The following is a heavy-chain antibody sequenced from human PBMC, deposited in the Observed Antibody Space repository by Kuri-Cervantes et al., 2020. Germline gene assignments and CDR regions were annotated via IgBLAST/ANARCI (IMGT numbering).Heavy chain of an antibody. CDR3: ARGQEYCSGGSYRSYYFDY. CDR1: GGSFSGYY. J-gene: IGHJ4*02. Sequence: SETLSLTCAVYGGSFSGYYWSWIRQPPGEGLEWIGEINHSGSTNYNPSLKSRVTISVDTSKNQFSLKLSSVTAADTAVYYCARGQEYCSGGSYRSYYFDYWGQGTLVTVSS. CDR2: INHSGST. V-gene: IGHV4-34*01. D-gene: IGHD2-15*01.